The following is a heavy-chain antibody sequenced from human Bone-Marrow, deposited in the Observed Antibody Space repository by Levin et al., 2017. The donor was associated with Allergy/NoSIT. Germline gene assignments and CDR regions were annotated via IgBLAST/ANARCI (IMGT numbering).Heavy chain of an antibody. CDR1: GGSISNYY. D-gene: IGHD1-26*01. CDR2: VFDNGNT. CDR3: AREQWELPLIAY. V-gene: IGHV4-59*01. J-gene: IGHJ4*02. Sequence: KASETLSLTCSVSGGSISNYYWTWIRQPPGKELEWIGYVFDNGNTKYNPSLKSRVTISVETSKNQFSLQLNSVTSADTGIYYCAREQWELPLIAYWGPGTLVTVSS.